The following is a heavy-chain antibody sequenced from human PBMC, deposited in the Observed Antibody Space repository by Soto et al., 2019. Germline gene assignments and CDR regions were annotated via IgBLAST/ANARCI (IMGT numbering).Heavy chain of an antibody. D-gene: IGHD4-17*01. Sequence: APMEGYCKAAGENFSRDGFTWGRAAPGQGLEWMGGIIPIFGTAKYAQKFQGRVTITADESTSTGYMELTSLRSEDTAVYYCAREGYGDYGKPFDYWGQGTLVTVSP. CDR1: GENFSRDG. J-gene: IGHJ4*02. CDR2: IIPIFGTA. V-gene: IGHV1-69*01. CDR3: AREGYGDYGKPFDY.